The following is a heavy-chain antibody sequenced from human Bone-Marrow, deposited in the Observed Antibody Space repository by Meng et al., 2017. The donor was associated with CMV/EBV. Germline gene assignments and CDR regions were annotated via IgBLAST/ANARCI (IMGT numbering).Heavy chain of an antibody. J-gene: IGHJ4*01. V-gene: IGHV6-1*01. Sequence: SQTLSLTCAISGDSVSSNSAAWNWIRQSPSRGLEWLGRTYYRSKWYNDYAVSVKSRITINPGTSKNQFSLQLNSVTPEDTAVYYCARELWRRGGNFHIDYWGHGTLVTVSS. D-gene: IGHD4-23*01. CDR2: TYYRSKWYN. CDR3: ARELWRRGGNFHIDY. CDR1: GDSVSSNSAA.